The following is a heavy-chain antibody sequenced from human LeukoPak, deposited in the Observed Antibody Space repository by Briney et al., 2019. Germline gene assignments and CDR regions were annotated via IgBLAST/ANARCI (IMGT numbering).Heavy chain of an antibody. D-gene: IGHD2-2*01. CDR3: AREGSDQLSKDFDY. V-gene: IGHV1-2*02. CDR1: GFTFTGHY. CDR2: IGPRNSAA. J-gene: IGHJ4*02. Sequence: ASVKVSCKSSGFTFTGHYIHWVRQAPGQGLEWMGYIGPRNSAASYAEKFQGRVTMTRVTSLSTAYMELSRLTSDDTAVYYCAREGSDQLSKDFDYWGQGTLVTVSS.